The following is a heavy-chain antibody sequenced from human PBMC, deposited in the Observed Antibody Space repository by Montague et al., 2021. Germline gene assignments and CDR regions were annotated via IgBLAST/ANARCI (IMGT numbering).Heavy chain of an antibody. V-gene: IGHV4-39*01. Sequence: SETLSLTCTVSGGSISSSSHYWGWIRQPPGKGPEWIGSIYYSGSTYYNPSLKSRVTISVDTSKNQFSLKLSSVTAADTAVYYCASPARGRWLQPYFDYWGQGTLVTVSS. J-gene: IGHJ4*02. D-gene: IGHD5-24*01. CDR1: GGSISSSSHY. CDR3: ASPARGRWLQPYFDY. CDR2: IYYSGST.